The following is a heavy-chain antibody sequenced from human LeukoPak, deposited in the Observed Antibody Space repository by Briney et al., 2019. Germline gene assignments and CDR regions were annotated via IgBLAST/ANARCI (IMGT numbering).Heavy chain of an antibody. D-gene: IGHD2-2*01. CDR1: GFTFSSYA. V-gene: IGHV3-23*01. Sequence: GGSLRLSCAASGFTFSSYAMSWVRQAPGKGLKWVSGLSGSGGNTIYADSVKGRFTISRDNSKNTLYLQMNSLRAEDTAVYYCAKVSASADIIDYWGQGTLVTVSS. CDR3: AKVSASADIIDY. J-gene: IGHJ4*02. CDR2: LSGSGGNT.